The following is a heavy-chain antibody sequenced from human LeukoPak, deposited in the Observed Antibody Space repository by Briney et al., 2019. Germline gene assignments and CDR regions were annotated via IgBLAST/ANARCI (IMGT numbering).Heavy chain of an antibody. J-gene: IGHJ6*03. D-gene: IGHD6-13*01. CDR1: GFSFDDYG. V-gene: IGHV3-9*01. CDR2: ISWNSGSI. Sequence: GRSLRLSCAASGFSFDDYGMHWVRQAPGKGLEWVSGISWNSGSIGYADSVKGRFTISRDNAKNSLYLQMNSLRAEDTALYYCAKDKAAGPTYYMDVWGKGTTVTVSS. CDR3: AKDKAAGPTYYMDV.